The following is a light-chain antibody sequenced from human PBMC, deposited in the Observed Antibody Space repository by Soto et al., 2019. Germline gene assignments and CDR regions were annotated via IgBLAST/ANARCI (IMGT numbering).Light chain of an antibody. CDR2: TAS. V-gene: IGKV1-39*01. J-gene: IGKJ5*01. Sequence: DIQMTQSPSSLSASVGDRVTITCRASQTISNFLNWYQQKPGKGPNLLIYTASSLQSGVPSRFSGSGSGTEFTLTISSLQPEDAATYYCQQSYSTPITFGQGTRLEIK. CDR1: QTISNF. CDR3: QQSYSTPIT.